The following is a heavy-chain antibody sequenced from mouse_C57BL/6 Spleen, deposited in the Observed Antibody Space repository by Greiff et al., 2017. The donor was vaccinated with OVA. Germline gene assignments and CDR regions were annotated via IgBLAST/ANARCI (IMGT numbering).Heavy chain of an antibody. CDR3: AREKDYDVKYYYAMDY. D-gene: IGHD2-4*01. CDR2: ISSGSSTI. V-gene: IGHV5-17*01. J-gene: IGHJ4*01. CDR1: GFTFSDYG. Sequence: EVKLQESGGGLVKPGGSLKLSCAASGFTFSDYGMHWVRQAPEKGLEWVAYISSGSSTIYYADTVKGRFTISRDNAKNTLFLQMTSLRSEDTAMYYCAREKDYDVKYYYAMDYWGQGTSVTVSS.